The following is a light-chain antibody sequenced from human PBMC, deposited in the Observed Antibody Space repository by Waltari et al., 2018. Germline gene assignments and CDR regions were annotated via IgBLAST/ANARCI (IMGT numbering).Light chain of an antibody. CDR1: SLRTSY. J-gene: IGLJ3*02. CDR2: GKD. Sequence: SSELTQDPAVSVALGQTVRFTCQGDSLRTSYASWYQLKPGQAPVVVIYGKDKRPSGIPDRISGYSSGTTASWTITGAQAEDEADYYCSSRNGRANEVVFAGGTKVTVL. CDR3: SSRNGRANEVV. V-gene: IGLV3-19*01.